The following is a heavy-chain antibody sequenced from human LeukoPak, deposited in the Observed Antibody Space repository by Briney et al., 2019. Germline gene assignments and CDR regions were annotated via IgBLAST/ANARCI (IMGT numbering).Heavy chain of an antibody. CDR1: GFTFSSYS. J-gene: IGHJ5*02. D-gene: IGHD2-8*02. CDR2: ISSSSSYI. Sequence: AGGSLRLSCAASGFTFSSYSMNWVRQAPGKGLEWVSSISSSSSYIYYADSVKGRFTISRDNAKNSLYLQMNSLRAEDTAVYYCARDAAGAILGAPRFDPWGQGTLVTVSS. V-gene: IGHV3-21*01. CDR3: ARDAAGAILGAPRFDP.